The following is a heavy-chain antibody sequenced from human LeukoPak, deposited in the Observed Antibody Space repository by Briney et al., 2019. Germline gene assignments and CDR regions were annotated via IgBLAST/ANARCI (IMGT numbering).Heavy chain of an antibody. Sequence: RRASVKVSCKASGYTFTGYYMHWVRQAPGQGLEWMGWINPNSGGTNYAQKFQGWVTMTRDTSISTAYMELSRLRSDDTAVYYCAREGKAVAGTGYYGMDVWGQGTTVTVSS. CDR2: INPNSGGT. J-gene: IGHJ6*02. V-gene: IGHV1-2*04. CDR1: GYTFTGYY. D-gene: IGHD6-19*01. CDR3: AREGKAVAGTGYYGMDV.